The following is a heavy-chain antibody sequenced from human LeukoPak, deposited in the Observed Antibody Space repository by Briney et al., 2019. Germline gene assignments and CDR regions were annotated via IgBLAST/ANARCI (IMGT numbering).Heavy chain of an antibody. CDR1: GFTFSSYD. J-gene: IGHJ4*02. V-gene: IGHV3-13*01. D-gene: IGHD4-17*01. CDR3: AKVNPSTVTHFDY. CDR2: IGTAGDT. Sequence: AGGSLRLSWAAAGFTFSSYDMHWVRQATGKGLEWVSAIGTAGDTYYPGSVKGRFTISRDNSKNTVYLQMNSLRAEDTAVYYCAKVNPSTVTHFDYWGQGTLVTVSS.